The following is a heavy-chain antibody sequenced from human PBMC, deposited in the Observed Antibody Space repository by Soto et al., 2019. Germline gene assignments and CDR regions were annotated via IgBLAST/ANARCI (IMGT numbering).Heavy chain of an antibody. CDR3: AGESTGATRLGEEY. Sequence: PSETLSLTCTVSGGSISRGDYYWSWIRQPPGKGLEWIGYIYYSGSTYYNPSLKSRVTISVDTSKNQFSLKLSSVTAADTAVYYWAGESTGATRLGEEYWGQGTRVTVSS. V-gene: IGHV4-30-4*01. CDR1: GGSISRGDYY. J-gene: IGHJ4*02. D-gene: IGHD3-16*01. CDR2: IYYSGST.